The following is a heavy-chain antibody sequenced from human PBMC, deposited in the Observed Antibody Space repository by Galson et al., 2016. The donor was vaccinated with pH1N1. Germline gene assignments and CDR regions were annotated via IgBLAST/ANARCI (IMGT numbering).Heavy chain of an antibody. V-gene: IGHV4-4*02. D-gene: IGHD4-17*01. J-gene: IGHJ4*02. CDR2: IHYSGST. CDR3: AKGRHYGDSQPFDY. Sequence: ATLSLTCIVSGDSVSSEIWWTWVRPPPGKALEWIGVIHYSGSTNFHPALGSRLAMSVDVSRDIFSLDLGSVTAGDTAVYYCAKGRHYGDSQPFDYWGQGILVTVSS. CDR1: GDSVSSEIW.